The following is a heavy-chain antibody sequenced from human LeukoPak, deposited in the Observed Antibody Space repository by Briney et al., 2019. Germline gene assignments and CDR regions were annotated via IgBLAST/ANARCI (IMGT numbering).Heavy chain of an antibody. D-gene: IGHD3-22*01. CDR1: GFTFSNYW. CDR3: ARVWGQFYDSRGPVDF. CDR2: IKQNGNEK. J-gene: IGHJ4*02. V-gene: IGHV3-7*01. Sequence: PGGSLRLSCAASGFTFSNYWMTWVRQAPGKGLEWVANIKQNGNEKYYVDSVKGRFTISRDNAQNFLYLQMNSLRAEDTSVYFCARVWGQFYDSRGPVDFWGQGTLVTVSS.